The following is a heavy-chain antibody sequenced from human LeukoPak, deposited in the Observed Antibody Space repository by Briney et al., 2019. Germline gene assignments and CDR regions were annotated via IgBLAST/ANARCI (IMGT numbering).Heavy chain of an antibody. CDR2: IYYSGST. Sequence: SETLSLTCTVSGGSISSSGYYWGWIRQPPGKRLEWIGSIYYSGSTHYNPSLKSRVTISVDTPKNQFSLKLSSVTAADTAVYYCARLEVTVTDNFDYWGQGNLVTVSS. CDR3: ARLEVTVTDNFDY. J-gene: IGHJ4*02. D-gene: IGHD4-17*01. V-gene: IGHV4-39*01. CDR1: GGSISSSGYY.